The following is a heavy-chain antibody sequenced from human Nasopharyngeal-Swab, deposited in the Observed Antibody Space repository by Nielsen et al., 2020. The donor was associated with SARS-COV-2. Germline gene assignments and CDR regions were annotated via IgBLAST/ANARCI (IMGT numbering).Heavy chain of an antibody. CDR2: IRSKAYGGTT. CDR3: TRAELGAVAGVYYFDY. J-gene: IGHJ4*02. V-gene: IGHV3-49*02. D-gene: IGHD6-19*01. Sequence: WIRQPPGKGLEWVDFIRSKAYGGTTEYAASVKGRFTISRDDSKSIAYLQMNSLKTEDTAVYYCTRAELGAVAGVYYFDYWGQGTLVTVSS.